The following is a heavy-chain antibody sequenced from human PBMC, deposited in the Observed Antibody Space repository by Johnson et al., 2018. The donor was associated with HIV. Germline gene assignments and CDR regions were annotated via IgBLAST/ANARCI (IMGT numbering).Heavy chain of an antibody. CDR2: ISYDGSNK. Sequence: VQLVESGGGVVQPGRSLRVSCGASGFTFSSYDMHWVRQAPGKGLEWVAVISYDGSNKYYADSVKGRFSISRDNSKNTLYLQMNSLRAEDTAVYYCARVDPIGGSPWGNDAFDIWGQGTLVIVSS. CDR3: ARVDPIGGSPWGNDAFDI. J-gene: IGHJ3*02. V-gene: IGHV3-30*14. CDR1: GFTFSSYD. D-gene: IGHD2-15*01.